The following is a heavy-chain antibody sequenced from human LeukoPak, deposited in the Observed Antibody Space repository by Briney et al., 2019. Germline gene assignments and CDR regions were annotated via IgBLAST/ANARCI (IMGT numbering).Heavy chain of an antibody. CDR3: LAGGSAAREE. CDR2: IKRDGSAE. D-gene: IGHD6-6*01. J-gene: IGHJ4*02. V-gene: IGHV3-7*01. Sequence: PGGSLRLSCAVSGFTFSTYWMSWVRQAPGKGLEWVANIKRDGSAEYYVDSVKGRFTISRDNAKNSLYLQMNSLRAEDTAVYYCLAGGSAAREEWGQGTLVTVSS. CDR1: GFTFSTYW.